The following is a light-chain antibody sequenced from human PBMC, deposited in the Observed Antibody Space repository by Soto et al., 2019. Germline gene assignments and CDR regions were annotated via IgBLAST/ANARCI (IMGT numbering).Light chain of an antibody. CDR1: QSINYNY. V-gene: IGKV3-20*01. CDR2: GAS. CDR3: PPHASPPPGT. J-gene: IGKJ1*01. Sequence: EIVLTQSPGTLSLSPGERATLSCRASQSINYNYLAWFQQKPGQPPRLLIYGASSRATGIPERFSGSGSGRNRTLNSSRLAPADFPLYYCPPHASPPPGTLGHGTRVEI.